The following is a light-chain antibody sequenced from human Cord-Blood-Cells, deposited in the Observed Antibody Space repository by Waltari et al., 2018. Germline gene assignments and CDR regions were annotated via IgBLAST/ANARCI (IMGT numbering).Light chain of an antibody. CDR1: SSDVGSYDL. Sequence: QSAPDQPAPMSAAPGPLITISYTRTSSDVGSYDLVFWYQQHPGKAPKLMIYEGSKRPSGGSNRFSGSKSGNTASLTISGLQAEDEADYYCCSYAGSSTYVFGTGTKVTVL. CDR2: EGS. J-gene: IGLJ1*01. CDR3: CSYAGSSTYV. V-gene: IGLV2-23*01.